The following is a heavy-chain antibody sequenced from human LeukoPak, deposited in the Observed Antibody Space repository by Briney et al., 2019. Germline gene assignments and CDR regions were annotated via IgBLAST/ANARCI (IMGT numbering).Heavy chain of an antibody. Sequence: ASVKVSCKASGYTFTGYYMHWVRQAPGQALEWMGWINPNSGGTNYAQKFQGRVTMTRDTSISTAYMELSRLRSDDTAVYYCARDMADIAALGNWFDPWGQGTLVAVSS. CDR3: ARDMADIAALGNWFDP. J-gene: IGHJ5*02. CDR1: GYTFTGYY. CDR2: INPNSGGT. D-gene: IGHD6-13*01. V-gene: IGHV1-2*02.